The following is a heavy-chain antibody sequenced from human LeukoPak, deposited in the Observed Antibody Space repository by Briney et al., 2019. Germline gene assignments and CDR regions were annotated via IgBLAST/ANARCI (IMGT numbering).Heavy chain of an antibody. Sequence: GGSLRLSCAASGFTFSSYSMHWVRQAPGRGLEWVAVILYDGSNKYYVDSVKGRFTISRDNSKNTLYLQMNSLRAEDTAVYYCAKDLSSGWFDYWGQGTLVTVSS. J-gene: IGHJ4*02. CDR2: ILYDGSNK. V-gene: IGHV3-30*18. D-gene: IGHD6-19*01. CDR1: GFTFSSYS. CDR3: AKDLSSGWFDY.